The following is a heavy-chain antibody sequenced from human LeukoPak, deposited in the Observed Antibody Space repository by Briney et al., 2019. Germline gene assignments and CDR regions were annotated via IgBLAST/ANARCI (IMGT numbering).Heavy chain of an antibody. CDR1: RYSISSSNW. Sequence: SETLSLTCAVSRYSISSSNWWGWIRQPPGKGLELIGYIYYSGSTYYNPSLKSRVTMSVDTSKNQFSLKLSSVTAVDTAVYYCARLVATMGFDYWGQGNRVTVSS. CDR2: IYYSGST. D-gene: IGHD5-12*01. V-gene: IGHV4-28*01. J-gene: IGHJ4*02. CDR3: ARLVATMGFDY.